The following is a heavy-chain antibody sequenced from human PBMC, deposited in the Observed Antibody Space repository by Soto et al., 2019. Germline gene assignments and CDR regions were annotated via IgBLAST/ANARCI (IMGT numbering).Heavy chain of an antibody. Sequence: GGPRLSCAASGFTFSSYTLNWVRRAPGKGLEWVATSSDRRTGNTHYSDSVRGRFTLSRDYSRNILFLQMDSLRADDTALYYCTTWLTAHFDYWGRGTQVTVSS. V-gene: IGHV3-23*01. J-gene: IGHJ4*02. CDR2: SSDRRTGNT. CDR1: GFTFSSYT. CDR3: TTWLTAHFDY. D-gene: IGHD2-21*02.